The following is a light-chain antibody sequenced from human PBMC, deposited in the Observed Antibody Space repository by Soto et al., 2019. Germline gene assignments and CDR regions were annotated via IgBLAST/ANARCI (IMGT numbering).Light chain of an antibody. CDR3: HQYNYWPRS. Sequence: EIVLTQSPATLSVSPGGRATLSCRASQSVGRNLAWYHQKPGQVPRLLIYGVSTRATGVPDRFSGSGSETDFTLTISSLQSEDFALYYCHQYNYWPRSFGQGTKVDIK. V-gene: IGKV3-15*01. J-gene: IGKJ1*01. CDR2: GVS. CDR1: QSVGRN.